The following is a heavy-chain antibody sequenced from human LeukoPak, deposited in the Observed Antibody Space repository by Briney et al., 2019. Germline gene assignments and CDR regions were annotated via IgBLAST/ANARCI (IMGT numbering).Heavy chain of an antibody. CDR3: ATPYGSGSYPPKDY. D-gene: IGHD3-10*01. V-gene: IGHV4-39*01. CDR1: GGSISSSSYY. J-gene: IGHJ4*02. Sequence: SETLSLTCTVSGGSISSSSYYWGWIRQPPGKGLEWIGSIYYSGSTYYNPSLKSRVTISVDTSKNQFSLRLSSVTAADTAVYYCATPYGSGSYPPKDYWGQGTLVTVSS. CDR2: IYYSGST.